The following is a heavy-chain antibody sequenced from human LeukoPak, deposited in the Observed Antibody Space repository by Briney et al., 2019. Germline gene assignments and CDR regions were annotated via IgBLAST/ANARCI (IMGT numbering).Heavy chain of an antibody. Sequence: PGGSLRLSCAASGFTFSSYTMNWVRQAPGKGLEWVSGISGSGGSTSYADSVKGRFTISRDNSKNTLYLQMNSLRVEDTATYYCAKALNYWYFDLWGRGSLVTVSS. CDR1: GFTFSSYT. V-gene: IGHV3-23*01. J-gene: IGHJ2*01. CDR2: ISGSGGST. CDR3: AKALNYWYFDL.